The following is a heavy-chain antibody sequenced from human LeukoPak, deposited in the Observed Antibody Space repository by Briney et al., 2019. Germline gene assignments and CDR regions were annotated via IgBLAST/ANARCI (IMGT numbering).Heavy chain of an antibody. D-gene: IGHD4-17*01. CDR3: VRAEVTTSSLDS. CDR2: INHSGST. Sequence: SETLSLTCAVYGGSFSGYYWSWIRQPPGKGLEWIGEINHSGSTNYNPSLKSRVTISVDTSKNQFSLKLRSVTAADTALYYCVRAEVTTSSLDSWGQGTLVIVSS. J-gene: IGHJ4*02. V-gene: IGHV4-34*01. CDR1: GGSFSGYY.